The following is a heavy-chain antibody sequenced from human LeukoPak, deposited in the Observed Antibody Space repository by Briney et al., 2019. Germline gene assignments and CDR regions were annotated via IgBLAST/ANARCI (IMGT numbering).Heavy chain of an antibody. CDR3: ARGGQGTSCFDC. CDR1: GFTFSAYS. D-gene: IGHD2-2*01. V-gene: IGHV3-64*02. J-gene: IGHJ4*02. Sequence: GWSLRLSCAASGFTFSAYSMQWVRQAPGKGLECVSAIASNGGGTYYADSVKGRFTISRDNSKKTVYLQMGSLRPEDMVVYYCARGGQGTSCFDCWGQGTLVTVCS. CDR2: IASNGGGT.